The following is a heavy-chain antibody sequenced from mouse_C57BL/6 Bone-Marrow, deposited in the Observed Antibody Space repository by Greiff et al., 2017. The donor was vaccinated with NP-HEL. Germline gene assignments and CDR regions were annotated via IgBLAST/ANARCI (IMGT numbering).Heavy chain of an antibody. J-gene: IGHJ2*01. Sequence: QVQLKESGAELARPGASVKLSCKASGYTFTSYGISWVKQRTGQGLEWIGEIYPRSGNTYYNEKFKGQATLTGDKSTNTAYMQLRSLTSEDSAVYFCGRDRGLPYYFDYWGQGTTLTVSS. V-gene: IGHV1-81*01. CDR2: IYPRSGNT. CDR1: GYTFTSYG. D-gene: IGHD2-4*01. CDR3: GRDRGLPYYFDY.